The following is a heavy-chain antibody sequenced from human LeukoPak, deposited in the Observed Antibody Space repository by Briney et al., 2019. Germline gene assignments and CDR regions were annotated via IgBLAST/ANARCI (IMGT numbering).Heavy chain of an antibody. CDR2: IIPIFGTA. J-gene: IGHJ4*02. CDR1: GGTFSSYA. V-gene: IGHV1-69*13. D-gene: IGHD6-19*01. Sequence: SVKVSCKASGGTFSSYAISWVRQAPGQGLEWMGGIIPIFGTANYAQKFQGRVTITADESTSTAYMELSSLRSEDTAVYYCARVAVAGTLELYYFDYWGQGTLVTVSS. CDR3: ARVAVAGTLELYYFDY.